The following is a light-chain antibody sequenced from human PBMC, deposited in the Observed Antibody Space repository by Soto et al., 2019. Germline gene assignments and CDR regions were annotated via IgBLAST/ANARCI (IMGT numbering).Light chain of an antibody. Sequence: EIVMTQSPSTLSVSPVVRATLSFSASQIISGTLAWYQQKPGQAPRLLIYGASTRATSFPARFSGSGSGTDFTLTISSLQSEDFAVYYCQQYNNWPWTFGQGTKVDIK. CDR1: QIISGT. CDR3: QQYNNWPWT. J-gene: IGKJ1*01. V-gene: IGKV3-15*01. CDR2: GAS.